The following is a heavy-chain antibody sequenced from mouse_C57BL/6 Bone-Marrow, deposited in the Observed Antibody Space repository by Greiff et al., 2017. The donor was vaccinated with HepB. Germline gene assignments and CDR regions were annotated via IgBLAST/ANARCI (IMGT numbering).Heavy chain of an antibody. CDR1: GYTFTSYW. CDR3: ARESPNYLYFDY. CDR2: IDPSDSYT. D-gene: IGHD5-5*01. Sequence: QVQLKQPGAELVMPGASVKLSCKASGYTFTSYWMHWVKQRPGQGLEWIGEIDPSDSYTNYNQKFKGKSTLTVDKSSSTAYMQLSSLTSEDSAVYYCARESPNYLYFDYWGQGTTLTVSS. V-gene: IGHV1-69*01. J-gene: IGHJ2*01.